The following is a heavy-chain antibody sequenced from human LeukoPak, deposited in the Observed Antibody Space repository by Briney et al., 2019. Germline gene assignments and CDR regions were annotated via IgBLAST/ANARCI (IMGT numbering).Heavy chain of an antibody. Sequence: GESLKISCKASGYRFTSYWIGWVRQMPGKGLEWVGIIYPSDSDARYSPSFQGKVTISADKSINTAYLQWSSLKASDTAMYYCARRNYDILTGYYNDYFDYWGQGTLVTVSS. CDR1: GYRFTSYW. D-gene: IGHD3-9*01. CDR2: IYPSDSDA. J-gene: IGHJ4*02. V-gene: IGHV5-51*01. CDR3: ARRNYDILTGYYNDYFDY.